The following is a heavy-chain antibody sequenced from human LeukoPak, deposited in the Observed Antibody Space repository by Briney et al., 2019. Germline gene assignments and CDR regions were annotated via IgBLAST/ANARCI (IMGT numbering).Heavy chain of an antibody. CDR3: AGDFQAARLHMFEF. V-gene: IGHV1-69*05. D-gene: IGHD6-6*01. CDR1: GGTFSDST. Sequence: SVKVSCKVSGGTFSDSTLSWVRQVPGQGLEWMGGIISISGSPNYAQGFQGRVTFTTDESTSTAYMELRSLTSEDTAVYYCAGDFQAARLHMFEFWGQGSLVTVS. CDR2: IISISGSP. J-gene: IGHJ4*02.